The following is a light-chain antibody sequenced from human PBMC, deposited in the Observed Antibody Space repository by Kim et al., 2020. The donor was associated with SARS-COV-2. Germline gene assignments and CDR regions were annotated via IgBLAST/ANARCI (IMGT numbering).Light chain of an antibody. V-gene: IGKV1-5*01. J-gene: IGKJ1*01. Sequence: GDRVTITCRASQSISSWLTWYQQKPGEAPKLLIYDASTLESGVPSRFSGSGSGTEFTLTIRSLQPDDFATYYCQQYDNYSTFGQGTKVDIK. CDR2: DAS. CDR3: QQYDNYST. CDR1: QSISSW.